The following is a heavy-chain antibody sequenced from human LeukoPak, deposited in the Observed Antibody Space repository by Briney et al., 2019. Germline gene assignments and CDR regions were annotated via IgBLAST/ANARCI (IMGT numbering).Heavy chain of an antibody. D-gene: IGHD3-16*02. J-gene: IGHJ4*02. Sequence: GGSLRLSCAASGFTFSSYAMSWVRQAPGKGLEWVSAISGSGVSTYYADSVKGRFTISRDNSKNTLYLQMNSLRAEDTAVYYCAKDLAYDYVWGSYRYSPDYWGQGTLVTVSS. CDR2: ISGSGVST. CDR3: AKDLAYDYVWGSYRYSPDY. CDR1: GFTFSSYA. V-gene: IGHV3-23*01.